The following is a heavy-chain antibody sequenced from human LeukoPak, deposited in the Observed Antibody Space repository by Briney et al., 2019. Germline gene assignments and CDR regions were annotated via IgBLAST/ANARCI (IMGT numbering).Heavy chain of an antibody. D-gene: IGHD5-18*01. CDR2: ISASGGST. CDR1: GVIFNNYA. V-gene: IGHV3-23*01. Sequence: PGGSLRLSCAVSGVIFNNYAMSWVRQAPGRGLEWVSVISASGGSTYYADSVKGRFTISRDNSNNRLYLEMNSLRAEDTAVYYCAKDAGDSYGYYHFDYWGQGTLVTVSS. CDR3: AKDAGDSYGYYHFDY. J-gene: IGHJ4*02.